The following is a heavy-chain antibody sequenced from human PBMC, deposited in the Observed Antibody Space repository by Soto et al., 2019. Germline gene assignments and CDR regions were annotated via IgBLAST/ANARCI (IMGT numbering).Heavy chain of an antibody. J-gene: IGHJ4*02. CDR1: GFTFSSYS. CDR2: ISSSSSYI. D-gene: IGHD6-6*01. CDR3: ARASSASGIDY. V-gene: IGHV3-21*01. Sequence: EVQLVESGGGLVKPGGSLRLSCAASGFTFSSYSMNWVRQAPGKGLEWVSSISSSSSYIYYADSVKGRFTISRDNAKNSRYLQMNSLRAEDTAVYYCARASSASGIDYWGQGTLVTVSS.